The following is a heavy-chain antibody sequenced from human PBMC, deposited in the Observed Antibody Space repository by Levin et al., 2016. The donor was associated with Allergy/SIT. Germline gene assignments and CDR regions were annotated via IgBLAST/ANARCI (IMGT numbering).Heavy chain of an antibody. D-gene: IGHD2-15*01. J-gene: IGHJ6*02. CDR2: ISSSGGTT. Sequence: GESLKISCAASGFIFSSYAMSWVRQAPGKGLEWVSGISSSGGTTFYADSVKGRFTISRDNAKNTVYLQMNSLRAEDTAVYYCAKDQGPSVLQEEVVVVVAAKGIDVWGQGTTVTVSS. V-gene: IGHV3-23*01. CDR1: GFIFSSYA. CDR3: AKDQGPSVLQEEVVVVVAAKGIDV.